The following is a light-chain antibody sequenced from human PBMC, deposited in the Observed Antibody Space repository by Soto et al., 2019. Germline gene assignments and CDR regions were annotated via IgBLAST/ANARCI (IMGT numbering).Light chain of an antibody. CDR3: QQYNSYFQA. J-gene: IGKJ1*01. CDR1: QSVGGW. Sequence: DIQMTQSPCTLIASGGDRVSITCWASQSVGGWLSWDQQKSGQAPKLLIFDASGLDSGVPSRFSGSGSGTEFTLTISSLQPDDVATSYCQQYNSYFQAFGQGTQV. V-gene: IGKV1-5*01. CDR2: DAS.